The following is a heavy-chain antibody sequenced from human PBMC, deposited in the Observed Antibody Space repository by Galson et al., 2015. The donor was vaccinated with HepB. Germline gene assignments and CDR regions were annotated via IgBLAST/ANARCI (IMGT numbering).Heavy chain of an antibody. Sequence: SVKVSCKALGYTFSSYGISWVRQAPGQGLEWMGWISSYNGNTNYAQKLQGRVTMTTDTSTSTAYMELRSLRSDDSALYYCARGPYFYDSSAKRSAFDIWGQGTMVTVSS. CDR3: ARGPYFYDSSAKRSAFDI. V-gene: IGHV1-18*01. CDR2: ISSYNGNT. J-gene: IGHJ3*02. D-gene: IGHD3-22*01. CDR1: GYTFSSYG.